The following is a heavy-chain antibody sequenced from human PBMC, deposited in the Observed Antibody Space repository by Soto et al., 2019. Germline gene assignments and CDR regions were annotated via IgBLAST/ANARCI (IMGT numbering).Heavy chain of an antibody. V-gene: IGHV4-39*07. CDR3: ARVQISSGWYYYGMDV. CDR1: GGSISSSSYY. Sequence: SETLSLTCTVSGGSISSSSYYWGWIRQPPGKGLEWIGSIYYSGSTYYNPSLKSRVTISVDKSKNQFSLKLSSVTAADTAVHYCARVQISSGWYYYGMDVWGQGTTVTVSS. D-gene: IGHD6-19*01. J-gene: IGHJ6*02. CDR2: IYYSGST.